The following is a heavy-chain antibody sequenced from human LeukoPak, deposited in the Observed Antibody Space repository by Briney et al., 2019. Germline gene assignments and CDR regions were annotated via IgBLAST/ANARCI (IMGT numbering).Heavy chain of an antibody. CDR3: ARDGDSVLLWFGELFDVFDM. V-gene: IGHV1-18*04. D-gene: IGHD3-10*01. J-gene: IGHJ3*02. Sequence: ASVKVSSKASGYTFTSYGISWVRQAPGQGLGWMGWISANNGKTNYAQKLQSRVTMTTDTSTSTAYMELRSLRSDDTAVYYCARDGDSVLLWFGELFDVFDMWGQGTMVTVSS. CDR1: GYTFTSYG. CDR2: ISANNGKT.